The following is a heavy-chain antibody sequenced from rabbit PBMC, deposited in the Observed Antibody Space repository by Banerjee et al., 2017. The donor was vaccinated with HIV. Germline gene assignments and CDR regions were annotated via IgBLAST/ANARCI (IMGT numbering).Heavy chain of an antibody. D-gene: IGHD7-1*01. CDR1: GFTLSNYW. J-gene: IGHJ4*01. CDR2: IYTGSSGST. V-gene: IGHV1S40*01. Sequence: QSLEESGGDLVKPGASLTLTCTASGFTLSNYWMYWVRQAPGKGLEWIACIYTGSSGSTYYASWAKGRFTISKASSTTVTLQMTSLTAADTATYFCARGSAGYTGENSATVPFKLWGPGTLVTVS. CDR3: ARGSAGYTGENSATVPFKL.